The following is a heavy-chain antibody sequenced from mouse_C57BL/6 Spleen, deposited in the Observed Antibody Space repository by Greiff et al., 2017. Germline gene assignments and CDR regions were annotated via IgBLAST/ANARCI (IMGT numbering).Heavy chain of an antibody. CDR2: IHPNSGST. V-gene: IGHV1-64*01. Sequence: QVQLQQPGAELVKPGASVKLSCKASGYTFTSYWMHWVKQRPGQGLEWIGMIHPNSGSTNYNEKFKSKATLTVDKSSSTAYMQLSSLTSEDSAVYYCARDLTGMNFDDWGQGTTLTVSS. D-gene: IGHD4-1*01. CDR3: ARDLTGMNFDD. CDR1: GYTFTSYW. J-gene: IGHJ2*01.